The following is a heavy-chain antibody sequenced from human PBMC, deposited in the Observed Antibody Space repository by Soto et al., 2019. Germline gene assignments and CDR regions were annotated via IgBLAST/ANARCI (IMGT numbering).Heavy chain of an antibody. CDR3: ARGYGRNFYY. J-gene: IGHJ4*02. V-gene: IGHV4-34*01. Sequence: QVQLQQWGAGLLKPSETLSLTCAVYGGSFSGYYWNWIRQPPGKGLEWLGEINHSGSTNYNPSLKSRVSISPETSTNQFSLKLSSVTAADTAVYCSARGYGRNFYYWGQGTLVTVSS. CDR2: INHSGST. CDR1: GGSFSGYY. D-gene: IGHD3-10*01.